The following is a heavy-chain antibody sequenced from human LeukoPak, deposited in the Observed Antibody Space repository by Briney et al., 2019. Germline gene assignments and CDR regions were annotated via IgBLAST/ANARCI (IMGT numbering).Heavy chain of an antibody. J-gene: IGHJ4*02. Sequence: GESLKISCKGSGYDFTSYWIGWVRQMPGKGLEWMGIVYPGNSDTRYSPSFQGQVTISADYSIRTAYLQWSSLKASDIAMYFCARENYGGVDYWGQGTLVTVSS. V-gene: IGHV5-51*01. CDR2: VYPGNSDT. D-gene: IGHD3-10*01. CDR3: ARENYGGVDY. CDR1: GYDFTSYW.